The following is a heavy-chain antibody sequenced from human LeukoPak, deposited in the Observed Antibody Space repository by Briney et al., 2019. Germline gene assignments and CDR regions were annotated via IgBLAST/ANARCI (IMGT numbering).Heavy chain of an antibody. CDR3: ARDSGDYSSPVDY. V-gene: IGHV3-48*01. CDR2: ISSSSSTI. J-gene: IGHJ4*02. D-gene: IGHD1-26*01. CDR1: GFTFSSYS. Sequence: LGGSLRLSCAASGFTFSSYSVNWVRQAPGKGLEWVSYISSSSSTIYYADSVKGRFTISRDNAKNSLYLQMNSLRAEDTAVYYCARDSGDYSSPVDYWGQGTLVTVSS.